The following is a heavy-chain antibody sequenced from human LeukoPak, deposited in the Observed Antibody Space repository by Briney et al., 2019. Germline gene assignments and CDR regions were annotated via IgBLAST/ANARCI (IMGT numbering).Heavy chain of an antibody. D-gene: IGHD3-22*01. Sequence: PGGSLRLSCAASGFTVSSNYMSWVRQAPGKGLEWVSAISGSGGSTYYADSVKGRFTISRDNSKNTLYLQMNSLRAEDTAVYYCAKDEDAGYDYWGQGTLVTVSS. J-gene: IGHJ4*02. V-gene: IGHV3-23*01. CDR2: ISGSGGST. CDR3: AKDEDAGYDY. CDR1: GFTVSSNY.